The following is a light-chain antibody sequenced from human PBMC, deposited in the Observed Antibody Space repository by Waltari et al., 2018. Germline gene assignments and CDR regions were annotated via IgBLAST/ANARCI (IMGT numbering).Light chain of an antibody. CDR2: EVS. Sequence: QSALTQPASVSGSPGQSITVPCTGTSSDVGRYNLVSWYQHHPPKAPKLMMYEVSKRPSGVSNRFSGSKSGDTASLTISGLQPEDEADYYCCSYAGANTYVFGSGTKVTVL. J-gene: IGLJ1*01. V-gene: IGLV2-23*02. CDR3: CSYAGANTYV. CDR1: SSDVGRYNL.